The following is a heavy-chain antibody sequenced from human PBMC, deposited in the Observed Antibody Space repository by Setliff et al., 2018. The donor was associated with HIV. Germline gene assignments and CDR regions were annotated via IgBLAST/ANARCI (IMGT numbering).Heavy chain of an antibody. CDR3: ARDYTNAFDI. Sequence: SETLSLTCTVSGDSLSSGFYWSWIRQPPGKGLEWIGYFSYSVITNYNPSLKSRVTISVDTSKNQFSLNLNSVTAADTAVYYCARDYTNAFDIWGQGTMVTVSS. CDR1: GDSLSSGFY. J-gene: IGHJ3*02. V-gene: IGHV4-61*01. CDR2: FSYSVIT. D-gene: IGHD3-16*01.